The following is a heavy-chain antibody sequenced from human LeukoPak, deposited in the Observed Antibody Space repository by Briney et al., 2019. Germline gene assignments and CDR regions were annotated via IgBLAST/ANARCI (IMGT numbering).Heavy chain of an antibody. J-gene: IGHJ4*02. CDR3: AKGDDYDYVVKGDYFDY. CDR2: ISWNSDTI. V-gene: IGHV3-9*01. D-gene: IGHD3-16*01. Sequence: PGGSLRLSCAASGFTFDDYAMHWVRQAPGKGLEWVSGISWNSDTIDYADSVNGRFTISRDNAKNSLYLQMNSLRAEDTALYYCAKGDDYDYVVKGDYFDYWGQGTQVTVSS. CDR1: GFTFDDYA.